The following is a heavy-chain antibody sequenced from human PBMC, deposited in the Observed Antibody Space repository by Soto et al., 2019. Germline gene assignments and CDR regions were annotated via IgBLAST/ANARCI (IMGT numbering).Heavy chain of an antibody. CDR1: GGSISSYY. Sequence: PSETLSLTCTVSGGSISSYYWSWIRQPPGKGLEWIGYIYYSGSTSYNPSLKSRVTISVDTSKNQFSLKLNSVTAADTAVYYCARDLWGYCGTDCYPLDVWGQGTTVTVSS. CDR3: ARDLWGYCGTDCYPLDV. V-gene: IGHV4-59*01. J-gene: IGHJ6*02. D-gene: IGHD2-21*02. CDR2: IYYSGST.